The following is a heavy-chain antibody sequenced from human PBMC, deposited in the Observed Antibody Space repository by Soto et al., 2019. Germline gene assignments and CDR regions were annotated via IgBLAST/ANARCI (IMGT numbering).Heavy chain of an antibody. CDR2: IIPILGST. Sequence: QVQLLQSGAELREPGSSVRVSCTPSGGTFVSSAFAWVRQAPGGKIEWMGGIIPILGSTKYAEKFLGRLTIRADGSSRTAYWELRSLTFEDTAVYFCAKKNPHGDSNKAWLDPWGQGTMVTVST. J-gene: IGHJ5*02. CDR3: AKKNPHGDSNKAWLDP. V-gene: IGHV1-69*01. D-gene: IGHD2-8*01. CDR1: GGTFVSSA.